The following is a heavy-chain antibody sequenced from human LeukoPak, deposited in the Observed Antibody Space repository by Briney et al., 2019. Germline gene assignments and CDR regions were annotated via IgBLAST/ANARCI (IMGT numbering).Heavy chain of an antibody. CDR1: GGSITSGNYH. CDR3: ARARTGSQFQD. V-gene: IGHV4-39*02. D-gene: IGHD6-6*01. Sequence: SEILSLTCTVSGGSITSGNYHWAWIRQAPGMGLESIGSISNSGVTYYNSSLKGRVTISADMSKNEFSLRLTSVTAADTAVYYCARARTGSQFQDWGQGTLVTVSS. J-gene: IGHJ1*01. CDR2: ISNSGVT.